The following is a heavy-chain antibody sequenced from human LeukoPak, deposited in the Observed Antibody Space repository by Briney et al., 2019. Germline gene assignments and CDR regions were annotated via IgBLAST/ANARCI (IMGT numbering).Heavy chain of an antibody. CDR1: GGSFSGYY. CDR3: ASGYDSSAYRRFDY. J-gene: IGHJ4*02. Sequence: PSETLSLTCAVYGGSFSGYYWSWIRQPPGKGLEWIGEINHSGSTNYNPSLKSRVTISVDTSKNQFSLKLSSVTAADTAVYHCASGYDSSAYRRFDYWGQGTLVTVSS. V-gene: IGHV4-34*01. D-gene: IGHD3-22*01. CDR2: INHSGST.